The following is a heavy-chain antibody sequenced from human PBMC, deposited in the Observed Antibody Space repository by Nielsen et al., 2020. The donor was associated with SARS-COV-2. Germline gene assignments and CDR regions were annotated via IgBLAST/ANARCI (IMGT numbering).Heavy chain of an antibody. Sequence: SETLSLTCTVSGGSISSYYWSWIRQPPGKGLEWIGEINHSGSTNYNPSLKSRVTISVDTSKNQFSLKLSSVTAADTAVYYCASAPLAYCGGDCSPNWFDPWGQGTLVTVSS. CDR1: GGSISSYY. D-gene: IGHD2-21*02. V-gene: IGHV4-34*01. CDR2: INHSGST. J-gene: IGHJ5*02. CDR3: ASAPLAYCGGDCSPNWFDP.